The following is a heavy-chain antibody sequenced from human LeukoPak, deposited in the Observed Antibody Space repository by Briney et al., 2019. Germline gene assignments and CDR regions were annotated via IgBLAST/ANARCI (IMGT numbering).Heavy chain of an antibody. CDR1: GFTFDDYA. Sequence: GGSLRLSCAASGFTFDDYAMHWVRQAPGKGLEWVSLISWDGGSTYYADSVKGRFTISRDNSKNSLYLQMNSLRAEDTALYYCAKDMSLGQWLTHDAFDIWGQGTMVTVSS. V-gene: IGHV3-43D*03. CDR3: AKDMSLGQWLTHDAFDI. D-gene: IGHD6-19*01. CDR2: ISWDGGST. J-gene: IGHJ3*02.